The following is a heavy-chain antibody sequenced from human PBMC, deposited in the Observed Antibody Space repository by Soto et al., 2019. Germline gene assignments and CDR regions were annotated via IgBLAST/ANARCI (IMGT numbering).Heavy chain of an antibody. CDR2: IKSKTDGGPT. CDR1: GFIFSNIW. J-gene: IGHJ4*02. CDR3: TTVLSYFDC. Sequence: EVQLVESGGGLVKPGGPLKLSGAALGFIFSNIWRSGFPQPPGKGLKWVGRIKSKTDGGPTDYPAPVKGRFTISRDDSKNTLYLQMNSLKTEDTAVYYCTTVLSYFDCWGQGTLVTVSS. V-gene: IGHV3-15*01.